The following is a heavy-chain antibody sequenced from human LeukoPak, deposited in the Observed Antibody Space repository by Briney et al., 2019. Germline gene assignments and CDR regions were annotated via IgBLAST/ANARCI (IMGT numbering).Heavy chain of an antibody. CDR3: ARGRYCSGGSCQLIDY. CDR2: INPNSGGT. V-gene: IGHV1-2*02. D-gene: IGHD2-15*01. J-gene: IGHJ4*02. CDR1: GYTFTGYY. Sequence: GASVKVSCKASGYTFTGYYMHWVRQAPGQGLEWMGWINPNSGGTNFAQKFQGRVTMTRDTSISTAYMELSRLRSDDTAVYYCARGRYCSGGSCQLIDYWGQGTLVTVSS.